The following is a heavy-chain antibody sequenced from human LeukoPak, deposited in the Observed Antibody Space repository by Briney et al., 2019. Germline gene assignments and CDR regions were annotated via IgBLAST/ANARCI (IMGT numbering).Heavy chain of an antibody. CDR2: IYSGGST. CDR1: GFTVSSNY. J-gene: IGHJ6*02. CDR3: ARAVGYYYGMDV. Sequence: GGSLRLSCAASGFTVSSNYMSWVRQAPGKGLEWVSVIYSGGSTYYADSVKGRFIISRDNSKNTLYLQMNSLRAEDTAVYYCARAVGYYYGMDVWGQGTTVTVSS. V-gene: IGHV3-53*01. D-gene: IGHD1-26*01.